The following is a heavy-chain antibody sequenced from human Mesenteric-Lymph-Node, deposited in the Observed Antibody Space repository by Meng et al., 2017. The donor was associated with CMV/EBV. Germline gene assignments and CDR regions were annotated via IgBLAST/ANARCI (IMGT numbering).Heavy chain of an antibody. V-gene: IGHV3-23*03. D-gene: IGHD2-8*02. CDR3: AKDGTGFHGMDV. CDR1: GFNFKTYE. Sequence: GESLKISCAGSGFNFKTYEMIWVRQAPGKGLEWVSIIYGDNSGGNYADSVKGRFTISRDNSRNTVYLQMHSLRVEDTAVYYCAKDGTGFHGMDVLGQGTTVTVSS. CDR2: IYGDNSGG. J-gene: IGHJ6*02.